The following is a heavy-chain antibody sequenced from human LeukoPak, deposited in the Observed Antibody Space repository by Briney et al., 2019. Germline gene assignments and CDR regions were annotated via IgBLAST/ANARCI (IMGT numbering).Heavy chain of an antibody. V-gene: IGHV1-69*13. Sequence: ASVKVSCKASGGTLSSYAISWVRQAPGQGLEWMGGIIPIFGTANYAQKFQGRVTITADESTSTAYMELSSLRSEDTAVYYCARDRYYYDSSGYYLPTRIDYWGQGTLVTVSS. CDR1: GGTLSSYA. CDR2: IIPIFGTA. J-gene: IGHJ4*02. CDR3: ARDRYYYDSSGYYLPTRIDY. D-gene: IGHD3-22*01.